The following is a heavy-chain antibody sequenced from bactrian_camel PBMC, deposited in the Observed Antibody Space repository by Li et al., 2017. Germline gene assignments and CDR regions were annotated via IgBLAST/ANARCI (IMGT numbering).Heavy chain of an antibody. Sequence: HVQLVESGGGSVQAGGSLRLSCAVSGYTYSPNCMGWFRQAPGKEREGAAAIDSYGRTSYSDSVKGRFTISKDNAKNTVSLQLNSLKPEDTAMYYCAAASRGWFRCGPSRNEWNDRGQGTQVTVS. D-gene: IGHD3*01. CDR2: IDSYGRT. CDR3: AAASRGWFRCGPSRNEWND. CDR1: GYTYSPNC. J-gene: IGHJ4*01. V-gene: IGHV3S53*01.